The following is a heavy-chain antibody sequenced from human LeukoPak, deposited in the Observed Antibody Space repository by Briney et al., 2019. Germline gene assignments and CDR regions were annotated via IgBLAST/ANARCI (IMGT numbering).Heavy chain of an antibody. CDR3: ARPWQQQGEFDY. D-gene: IGHD6-13*01. V-gene: IGHV3-20*04. Sequence: PGGSLRLSCAASGFTFDDYGMSWVRHAPGKGLEWVSGINWNGGSTVYADSVKGRFTISRDNAKNSLYLQMNSLRAEDTAVYYCARPWQQQGEFDYWGQGTLVTVSS. CDR2: INWNGGST. CDR1: GFTFDDYG. J-gene: IGHJ4*02.